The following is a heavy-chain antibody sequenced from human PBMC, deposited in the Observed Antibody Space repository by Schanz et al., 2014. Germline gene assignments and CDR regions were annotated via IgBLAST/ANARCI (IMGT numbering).Heavy chain of an antibody. D-gene: IGHD2-2*01. J-gene: IGHJ4*02. Sequence: QVHLVESGGGVVQPGRSLRLSCAASGFTFSKYGVHWVRQAPGKGLEWVAVIWHDGSGKYYADSVKGRFTISRDNYKNTLYLQMNSLSAEDTAVYYCAKVAPAATYLDSWGLGTLVTVSS. CDR2: IWHDGSGK. CDR3: AKVAPAATYLDS. CDR1: GFTFSKYG. V-gene: IGHV3-33*06.